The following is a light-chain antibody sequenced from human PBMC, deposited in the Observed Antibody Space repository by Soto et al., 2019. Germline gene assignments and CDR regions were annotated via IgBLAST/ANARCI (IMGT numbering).Light chain of an antibody. V-gene: IGLV1-51*01. CDR2: DNN. CDR3: GTWDTSLSAGV. CDR1: SSNIGDNY. J-gene: IGLJ2*01. Sequence: QSVLTQPPSVSAAPGQKVSISCSGSSSNIGDNYVSWYQQFPGTAPKLLIYDNNKRPSGIPDRFSGSASGTSATLGITGLQTRDEADYYCGTWDTSLSAGVFGGGTKMTVL.